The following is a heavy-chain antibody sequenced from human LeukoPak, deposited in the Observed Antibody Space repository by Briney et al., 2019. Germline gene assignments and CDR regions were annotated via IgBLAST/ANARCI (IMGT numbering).Heavy chain of an antibody. D-gene: IGHD2-15*01. CDR1: GFTFSSYG. Sequence: GGTLRLSCAASGFTFSSYGMHWVRQAPGQGLEWVAVMWYDGSNKYYADSVKGLFTISRDNSKNTLYLQMNSLRAEDTAVYYCARERSWWWGQGTLVTVSS. V-gene: IGHV3-33*01. CDR3: ARERSWW. J-gene: IGHJ1*01. CDR2: MWYDGSNK.